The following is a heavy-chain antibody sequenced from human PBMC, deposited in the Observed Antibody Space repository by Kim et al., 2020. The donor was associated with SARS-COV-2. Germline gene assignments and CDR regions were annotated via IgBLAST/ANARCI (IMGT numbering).Heavy chain of an antibody. CDR3: AKERGESSGYYDGFDY. J-gene: IGHJ4*02. CDR2: ISWNSGSI. CDR1: GFTFDDYA. Sequence: GGSLRLSCAASGFTFDDYAMHWVRQAPGKGLEWVSGISWNSGSIGYADSVKGRFTISRDNAKNSLYLQMNSLRAEDTALYYCAKERGESSGYYDGFDYWGQGTLVTVSS. V-gene: IGHV3-9*01. D-gene: IGHD3-22*01.